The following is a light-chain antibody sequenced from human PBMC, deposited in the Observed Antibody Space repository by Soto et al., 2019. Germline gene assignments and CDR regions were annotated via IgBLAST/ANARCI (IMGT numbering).Light chain of an antibody. V-gene: IGLV1-40*01. CDR1: SSNIGAGYD. CDR3: QSYDSSLSGRVV. CDR2: GNS. Sequence: QSVLTQPPSESGAPGQRVTISCTGSSSNIGAGYDVHWYQQLPGTAPKLLIYGNSNRPSGVPDRFSGSKSGTSASLAITGLQAEDEVDYYCQSYDSSLSGRVVFGGGTKLTVL. J-gene: IGLJ2*01.